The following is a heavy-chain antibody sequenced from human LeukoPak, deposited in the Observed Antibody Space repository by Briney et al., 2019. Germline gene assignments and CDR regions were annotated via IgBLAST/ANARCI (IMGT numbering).Heavy chain of an antibody. D-gene: IGHD6-19*01. J-gene: IGHJ2*01. Sequence: PSETLSLTCTVSGGSISSSGYYWGWIRQPPGKGLEWIGSMYYSGSTYYNPSLKSRVTISVDKSKKQFSLKLSSVTAADTAVYYCTRGPDTGWYDWYFDLWGRGTLVTVSS. V-gene: IGHV4-39*07. CDR3: TRGPDTGWYDWYFDL. CDR1: GGSISSSGYY. CDR2: MYYSGST.